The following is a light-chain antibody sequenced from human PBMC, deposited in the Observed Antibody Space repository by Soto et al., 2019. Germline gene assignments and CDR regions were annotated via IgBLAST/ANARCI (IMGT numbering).Light chain of an antibody. V-gene: IGLV1-40*01. Sequence: QPVLTQPPSVSGAPGQRVTISCTGSSSNIGAGYDVHWYQQLPGTAPKLLIYGNSNRTSGVPARFSGSKSGTSASLAITGLQAEDEADYYCQSYDSSLSGVVFGGGTKLTVL. CDR3: QSYDSSLSGVV. CDR2: GNS. J-gene: IGLJ2*01. CDR1: SSNIGAGYD.